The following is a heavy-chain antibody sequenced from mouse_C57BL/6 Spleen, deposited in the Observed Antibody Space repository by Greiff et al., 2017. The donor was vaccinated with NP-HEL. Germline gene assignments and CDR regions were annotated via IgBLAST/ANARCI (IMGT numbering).Heavy chain of an antibody. CDR1: GFTFSDYY. J-gene: IGHJ3*01. Sequence: DVQLVESEGGLVQPGSSMKLSCTASGFTFSDYYMAWVRQVPEKGLEWVANINYDGSSTYYLDSLKSRFIISRDNAKNILYLQMSSLKSEDTATYYCAGGGGYDYGSSSGLAYWGQGTRVTVSA. D-gene: IGHD1-1*01. V-gene: IGHV5-16*01. CDR2: INYDGSST. CDR3: AGGGGYDYGSSSGLAY.